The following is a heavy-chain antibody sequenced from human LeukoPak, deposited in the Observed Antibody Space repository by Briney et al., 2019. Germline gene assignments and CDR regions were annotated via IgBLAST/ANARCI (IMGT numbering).Heavy chain of an antibody. D-gene: IGHD3-10*01. V-gene: IGHV1-46*01. CDR1: GYTFTSYD. CDR2: INPSGGST. CDR3: ARERLIWFGEKNFDY. Sequence: GASVKVSCKASGYTFTSYDINWVRQAPGQGLEWMGIINPSGGSTSYAQKFQGRVTMTRDTSTSTVYMELSSLRSEDTAVYYCARERLIWFGEKNFDYWGQGTLVTVSS. J-gene: IGHJ4*02.